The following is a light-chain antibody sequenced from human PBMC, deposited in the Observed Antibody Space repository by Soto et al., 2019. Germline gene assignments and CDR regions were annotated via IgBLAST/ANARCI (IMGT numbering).Light chain of an antibody. CDR2: AAS. J-gene: IGKJ1*01. CDR3: QQYYSYPRS. Sequence: AIRMTQSPSSLSASTGDRVTITCRASQGISSYLAWYQQKPGKAPKLLIYAASTLQSGVPSRFSGSGSGTDFTLTISCLQSVDFATYYCQQYYSYPRSFGQGTKVVIK. V-gene: IGKV1-8*01. CDR1: QGISSY.